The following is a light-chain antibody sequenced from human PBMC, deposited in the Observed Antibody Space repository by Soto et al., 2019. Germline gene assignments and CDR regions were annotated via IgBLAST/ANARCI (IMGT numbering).Light chain of an antibody. CDR3: QQYGTSPPGT. V-gene: IGKV3-20*01. CDR1: QSVDNSH. Sequence: ETVLTQSPGTLYFSPGERATLSCRASQSVDNSHVAWYQQRRGLPPRLLIYGASNRATGIPDRFSGSGSGADFTLTISRLEPEDFAVYFCQQYGTSPPGTFGQGTRL. CDR2: GAS. J-gene: IGKJ5*01.